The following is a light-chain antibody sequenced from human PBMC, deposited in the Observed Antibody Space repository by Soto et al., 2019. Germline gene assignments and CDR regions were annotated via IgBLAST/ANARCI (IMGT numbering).Light chain of an antibody. J-gene: IGLJ1*01. CDR3: QVWDSGSDHSV. Sequence: SYELTQPPSVSVAPGQTASITCGGNNFGSKTVHWYQQKPGQAPVLVVFDDRDRPSWIPERFSGSNSGDTATLTISRVEAGDEADFYCQVWDSGSDHSVFGTGTKLTVL. CDR2: DDR. V-gene: IGLV3-21*02. CDR1: NFGSKT.